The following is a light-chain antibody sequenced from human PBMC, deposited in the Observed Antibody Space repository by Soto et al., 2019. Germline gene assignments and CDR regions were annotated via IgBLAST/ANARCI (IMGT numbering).Light chain of an antibody. CDR3: QQYNTYWT. CDR2: VAS. V-gene: IGKV1-9*01. J-gene: IGKJ1*01. CDR1: QAISSH. Sequence: IQLTQSPSSLSASVGDRVTITCRASQAISSHLAWYQQKPGKAPKLLVYVASTLQSGVPSRFRGSGSGTDFSPSINSLKPEEFATYYCQQYNTYWTVGQGTKGDIK.